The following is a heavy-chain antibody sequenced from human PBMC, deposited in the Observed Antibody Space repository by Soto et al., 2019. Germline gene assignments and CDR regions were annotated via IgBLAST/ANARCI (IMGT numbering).Heavy chain of an antibody. V-gene: IGHV1-18*01. D-gene: IGHD3-3*01. J-gene: IGHJ3*02. Sequence: ASVKVSCKASGYTFTSYGISWVRQAPGQGLEWMGWISAYNGNTNYAQKLQGRVTMTTDTSTSTAYMELRSLRSDDTAVYYCARRVLPTYYDFWSGYQNGAFDIWGQGTMVTVSS. CDR1: GYTFTSYG. CDR2: ISAYNGNT. CDR3: ARRVLPTYYDFWSGYQNGAFDI.